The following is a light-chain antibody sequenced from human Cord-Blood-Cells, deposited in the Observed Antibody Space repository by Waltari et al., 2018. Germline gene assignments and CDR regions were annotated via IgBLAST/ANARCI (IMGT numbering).Light chain of an antibody. V-gene: IGKV1-39*01. Sequence: DIQMTQSPSSLSASVGDRVTITCRASQSISSYLHWYQQKPGKAPKLLIYAASSLQSGVPSRFSGSGSGTDFTLTISSLQPEDFATYYCQQSYSTLTFGPGTKVDTK. J-gene: IGKJ3*01. CDR2: AAS. CDR3: QQSYSTLT. CDR1: QSISSY.